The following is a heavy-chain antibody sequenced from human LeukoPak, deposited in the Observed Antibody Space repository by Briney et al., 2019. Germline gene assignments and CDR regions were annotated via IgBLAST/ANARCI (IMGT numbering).Heavy chain of an antibody. CDR2: IYGGDTT. D-gene: IGHD4-17*01. V-gene: IGHV3-66*02. Sequence: GGSLRLSCAASGFTVSSHFMTLVRQAPGKGLEWVLFIYGGDTTSYADSVKGRFTISRDNSKNALYLQMNSLRAEDTAVYYCASEDSGDYEGRFDYWGQGTLVTVSS. CDR1: GFTVSSHF. J-gene: IGHJ4*02. CDR3: ASEDSGDYEGRFDY.